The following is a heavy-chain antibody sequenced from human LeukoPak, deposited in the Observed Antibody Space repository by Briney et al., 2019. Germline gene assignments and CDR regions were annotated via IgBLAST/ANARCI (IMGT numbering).Heavy chain of an antibody. CDR1: GGSISSGTYY. V-gene: IGHV4-31*03. Sequence: PSQTLSLTCTVSGGSISSGTYYWSWIRQHPGKGLEWIGYIYYSGSTYYNPSLKSRVTISIDTSKNQFSLKLSSVTAADTAVYYCAKTPYCSGGSCYAVGWFDPWGQGTLVTVSS. D-gene: IGHD2-15*01. CDR2: IYYSGST. CDR3: AKTPYCSGGSCYAVGWFDP. J-gene: IGHJ5*02.